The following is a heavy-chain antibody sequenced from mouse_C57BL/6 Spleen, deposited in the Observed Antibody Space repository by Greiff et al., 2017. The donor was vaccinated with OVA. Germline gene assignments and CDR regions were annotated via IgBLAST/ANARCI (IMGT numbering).Heavy chain of an antibody. CDR2: ISDGGSYT. CDR1: GFTFSSYA. J-gene: IGHJ3*01. Sequence: EVQLVESGGGLVKPGGSLKLSCAASGFTFSSYAMSWVRQTPEKRLEWVATISDGGSYTYYPDNVKGRFTISRDNAKNNLYLQMSHLKSEDTAMYYCARYSSGYPWFAYWGQGTLVTVSA. V-gene: IGHV5-4*01. D-gene: IGHD3-2*02. CDR3: ARYSSGYPWFAY.